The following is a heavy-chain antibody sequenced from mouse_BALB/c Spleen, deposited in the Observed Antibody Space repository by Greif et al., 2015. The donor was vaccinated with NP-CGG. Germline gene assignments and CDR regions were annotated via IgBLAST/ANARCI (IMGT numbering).Heavy chain of an antibody. V-gene: IGHV1S137*01. CDR1: GYTFTDYA. J-gene: IGHJ2*01. CDR2: ISTYYGDA. CDR3: ARSGPGWLLHFDY. Sequence: VQLQQSGAELVRPGVSVKISCKGSGYTFTDYAMHWVKQSHAKSLEWIGVISTYYGDASYNQKFKGKATMTVDKSSSTAYMELARLTSEDSAIYYCARSGPGWLLHFDYWGQGTTLTVSS. D-gene: IGHD2-3*01.